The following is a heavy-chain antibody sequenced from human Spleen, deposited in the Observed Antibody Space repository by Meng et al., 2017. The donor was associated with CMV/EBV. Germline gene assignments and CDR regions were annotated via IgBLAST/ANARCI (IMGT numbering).Heavy chain of an antibody. D-gene: IGHD3-16*01. CDR3: ARIRFGY. CDR1: GDTLNSYA. CDR2: IIPMVGIP. V-gene: IGHV1-69*04. J-gene: IGHJ4*02. Sequence: VKVSCKASGDTLNSYAISWVRQAPGQGLEWMGRIIPMVGIPKYAQKFQDRLAITADKSTSAAYMELTSLRSEDTAVYYCARIRFGYWGQGTLVTVSS.